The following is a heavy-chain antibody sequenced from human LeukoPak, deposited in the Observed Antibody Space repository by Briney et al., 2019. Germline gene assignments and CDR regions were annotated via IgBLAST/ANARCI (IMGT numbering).Heavy chain of an antibody. Sequence: SETLSLTCTVSGGSISNYYWSWIRQPPGKGLEWIGYISYSGSTNYNPSLRSRVAISEDTSRNQFSLRLNSVTAAGTAVYYCARHIPVIWSSGYYYGMDVWGQGTTVTVSS. CDR3: ARHIPVIWSSGYYYGMDV. V-gene: IGHV4-59*08. J-gene: IGHJ6*02. D-gene: IGHD3-3*01. CDR2: ISYSGST. CDR1: GGSISNYY.